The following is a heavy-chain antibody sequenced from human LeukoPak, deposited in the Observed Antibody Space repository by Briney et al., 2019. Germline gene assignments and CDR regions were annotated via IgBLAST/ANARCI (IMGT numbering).Heavy chain of an antibody. Sequence: PGVSLRLSCAASGFTFSSYAMSWVRQAPGKGLEWVSAISGRGGSTYYADSVKGRFTISRDNAKNSLYLQMNSLRAEDTAVYYCARDVTGEGGVDYWGQGTLVTVSS. D-gene: IGHD7-27*01. CDR2: ISGRGGST. J-gene: IGHJ4*02. V-gene: IGHV3-23*01. CDR1: GFTFSSYA. CDR3: ARDVTGEGGVDY.